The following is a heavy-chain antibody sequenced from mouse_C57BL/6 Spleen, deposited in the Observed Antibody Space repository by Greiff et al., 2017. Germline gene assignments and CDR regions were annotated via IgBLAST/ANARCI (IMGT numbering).Heavy chain of an antibody. V-gene: IGHV1-50*01. CDR3: ARRTGTGAMDY. J-gene: IGHJ4*01. CDR2: IDPSDSYT. D-gene: IGHD4-1*01. Sequence: VQLQESGAELVKPGASVKISCKASGYAFSSYWMQWVKQRPGQGLEWIGEIDPSDSYTNYNQKFKGKAALTVDTSSSTAYMQLSSLTSEDSAVYYCARRTGTGAMDYWGQGTSVTVSS. CDR1: GYAFSSYW.